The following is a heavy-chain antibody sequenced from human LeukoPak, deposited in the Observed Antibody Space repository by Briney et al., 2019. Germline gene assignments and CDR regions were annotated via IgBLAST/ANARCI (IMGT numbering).Heavy chain of an antibody. CDR3: AKPGRGNWNDGLDY. CDR1: GFTFSSYA. CDR2: ISYDGSNK. V-gene: IGHV3-30-3*02. D-gene: IGHD1-1*01. Sequence: GGSLRLSCAASGFTFSSYAMHWVRQAPGKGLEWVAVISYDGSNKYYADSVKGRFTISRDDSKNTLYLQMNSLRGEDTAVYYCAKPGRGNWNDGLDYWGQGTLVTVSS. J-gene: IGHJ4*02.